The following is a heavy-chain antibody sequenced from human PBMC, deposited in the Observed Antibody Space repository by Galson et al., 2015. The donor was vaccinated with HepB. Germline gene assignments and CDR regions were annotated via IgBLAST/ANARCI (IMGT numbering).Heavy chain of an antibody. CDR1: GFTFSSYG. D-gene: IGHD3-16*01. CDR3: AKGFLGGVIVTSHN. Sequence: SLRLSCAASGFTFSSYGLHWVRQAPGKGLEWVAVISYDGSNKYNADSVKRRFTISRDNSKNTLYLQMNSLRAEDTAVYYCAKGFLGGVIVTSHNWGQGTLVSISS. V-gene: IGHV3-30*18. CDR2: ISYDGSNK. J-gene: IGHJ1*01.